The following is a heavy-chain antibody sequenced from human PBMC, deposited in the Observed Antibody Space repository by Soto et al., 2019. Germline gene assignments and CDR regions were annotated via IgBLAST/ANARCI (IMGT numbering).Heavy chain of an antibody. CDR3: ATVVPGAEAWFGT. D-gene: IGHD2-2*01. CDR1: GYTFSNYG. Sequence: GASVKVSCKTSGYTFSNYGITWVRQAPGQPLEWLGWISLYSDGTNYAQKFQGRVSMTTDISTTTAYMELRSLRSDDTAVYYCATVVPGAEAWFGTWGQGTLVTVSS. CDR2: ISLYSDGT. V-gene: IGHV1-18*01. J-gene: IGHJ5*02.